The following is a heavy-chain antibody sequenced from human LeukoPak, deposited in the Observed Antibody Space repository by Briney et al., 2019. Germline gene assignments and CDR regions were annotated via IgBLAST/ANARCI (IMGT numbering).Heavy chain of an antibody. J-gene: IGHJ4*02. CDR1: GGSISSGGYS. V-gene: IGHV4-30-2*01. D-gene: IGHD1-26*01. CDR3: ARGARATFDY. Sequence: PSETLSLTCAVSGGSISSGGYSWSWIRQPPGKGLEWIGNIYHSGSTYYNPSLKSRVTISVDRSKNQFSLKLSSVTAADTAVYFCARGARATFDYWGQGTLVTVSS. CDR2: IYHSGST.